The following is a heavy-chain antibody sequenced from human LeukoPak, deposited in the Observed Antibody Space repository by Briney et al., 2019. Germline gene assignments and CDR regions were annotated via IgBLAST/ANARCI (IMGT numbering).Heavy chain of an antibody. CDR3: ASIRFDDYGMDV. V-gene: IGHV1-2*02. CDR1: GYTFTSYD. CDR2: INPNSGGT. Sequence: ASVKVSCKASGYTFTSYDINWVRQATGQGLEWMGWINPNSGGTNYAQKFQGRVTMTRDTSISTAYMELSRLRSDDTAVYYCASIRFDDYGMDVWGQGTTVTVSS. J-gene: IGHJ6*02. D-gene: IGHD3-10*01.